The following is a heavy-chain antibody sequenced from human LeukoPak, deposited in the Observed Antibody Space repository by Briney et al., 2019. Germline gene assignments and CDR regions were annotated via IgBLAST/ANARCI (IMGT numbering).Heavy chain of an antibody. Sequence: SVKLSCKATGATFSSYAISWVRQAPGQGLEWMGGIIPIFGTANYAQKFQGRVTITADESTSTAYMELISLRSEDTAVYYCARHSPPDYYDSSGYSDYWGQGTLVTVSS. CDR2: IIPIFGTA. V-gene: IGHV1-69*01. CDR3: ARHSPPDYYDSSGYSDY. J-gene: IGHJ4*02. CDR1: GATFSSYA. D-gene: IGHD3-22*01.